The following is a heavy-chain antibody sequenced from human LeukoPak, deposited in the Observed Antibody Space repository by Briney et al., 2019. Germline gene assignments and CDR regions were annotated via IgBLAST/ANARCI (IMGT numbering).Heavy chain of an antibody. D-gene: IGHD6-25*01. Sequence: KPSETLSLTCTVSGGSISGYYWSWIRQPPGKGLEWIGYIYTSGSTNYNPSLKSRVTISVDTSKNQFSLKLSSVTAADTAVYYCARLILAAAGAFDIWGQGTMVTVSS. CDR1: GGSISGYY. V-gene: IGHV4-4*09. J-gene: IGHJ3*02. CDR2: IYTSGST. CDR3: ARLILAAAGAFDI.